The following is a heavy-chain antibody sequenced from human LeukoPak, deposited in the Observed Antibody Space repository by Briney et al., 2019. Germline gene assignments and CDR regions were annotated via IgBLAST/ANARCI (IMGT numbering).Heavy chain of an antibody. J-gene: IGHJ4*02. Sequence: PGGSLRLSCAASGFTLGTHCMTWVRQAPGKGLEWVSSISSSSNYIHYADSVKGRLTISRDNAENSLYLQMNGLRAEDTAMYYCVRSQGGYYYDSSGYYQGPLDYWGQGTLVTVSS. CDR3: VRSQGGYYYDSSGYYQGPLDY. D-gene: IGHD3-22*01. CDR2: ISSSSNYI. CDR1: GFTLGTHC. V-gene: IGHV3-21*01.